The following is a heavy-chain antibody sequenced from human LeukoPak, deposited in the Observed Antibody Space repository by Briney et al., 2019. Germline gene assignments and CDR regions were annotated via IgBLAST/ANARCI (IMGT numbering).Heavy chain of an antibody. D-gene: IGHD1-26*01. CDR1: GYTFTGYY. CDR2: INPNSGGT. Sequence: ASVKVSCKASGYTFTGYYMHWVRQAPGEGPEWMGWINPNSGGTNYAQKFQGRVSMTRDTSISTAYMELSSLRSDDTAVYYCARAVVGTITWALDIWGQGTMVIVSS. J-gene: IGHJ3*02. V-gene: IGHV1-2*02. CDR3: ARAVVGTITWALDI.